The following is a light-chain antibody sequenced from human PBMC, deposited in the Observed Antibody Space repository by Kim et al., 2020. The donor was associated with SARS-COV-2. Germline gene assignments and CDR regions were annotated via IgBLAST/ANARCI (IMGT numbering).Light chain of an antibody. Sequence: SVTISCTGTSGDVGDYKYVSWYHQHPGKAPKLMIYEVSKRPSGVPDRFSGSKSGNTASLTVSGLQAEDEADYYCSSYAGSNNSLYVFGTGTKVTVL. CDR3: SSYAGSNNSLYV. CDR1: SGDVGDYKY. V-gene: IGLV2-8*01. CDR2: EVS. J-gene: IGLJ1*01.